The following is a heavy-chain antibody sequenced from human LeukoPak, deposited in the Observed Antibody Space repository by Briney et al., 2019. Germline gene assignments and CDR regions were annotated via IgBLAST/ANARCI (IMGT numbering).Heavy chain of an antibody. CDR2: ISYDGSNK. D-gene: IGHD1-26*01. Sequence: GGSLRVSCAASGFTFSSYAMHWVRQAPGKGLEWVAVISYDGSNKYYADSVKGRFTISRDNSKNTLYLQMNSLRAEDTAVYYCARDSRDLGAEFDYWGQGTLVTVSS. CDR3: ARDSRDLGAEFDY. V-gene: IGHV3-30-3*01. CDR1: GFTFSSYA. J-gene: IGHJ4*02.